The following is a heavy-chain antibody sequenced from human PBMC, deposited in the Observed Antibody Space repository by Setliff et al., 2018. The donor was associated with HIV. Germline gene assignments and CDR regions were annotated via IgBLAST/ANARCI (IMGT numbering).Heavy chain of an antibody. CDR3: TRRRRAPGIEDLEAY. CDR1: GYSFTNYW. Sequence: GESLKISCQASGYSFTNYWIGWVRQMPGKGLEWIGVIYPGDFVTRYGPSFQGQVFISADRSITTAYLQWDSLKAPDTAMYYCTRRRRAPGIEDLEAYWGQGTLVTVSS. V-gene: IGHV5-51*01. D-gene: IGHD1-26*01. CDR2: IYPGDFVT. J-gene: IGHJ4*02.